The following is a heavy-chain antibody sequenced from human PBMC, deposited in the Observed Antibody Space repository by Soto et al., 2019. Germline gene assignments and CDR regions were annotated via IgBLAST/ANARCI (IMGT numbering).Heavy chain of an antibody. V-gene: IGHV1-2*04. CDR1: GHTFTGYY. D-gene: IGHD6-19*01. J-gene: IGHJ5*02. Sequence: ASVKVSCKASGHTFTGYYMHWVRQAPGQGLEWMGWINPNSGGTNYAQKFQGWVTMTRDTSISTAYMELSRLRSDDTAVYYCARDAPIAVAGDNGFDPWGKGTLVTVSS. CDR3: ARDAPIAVAGDNGFDP. CDR2: INPNSGGT.